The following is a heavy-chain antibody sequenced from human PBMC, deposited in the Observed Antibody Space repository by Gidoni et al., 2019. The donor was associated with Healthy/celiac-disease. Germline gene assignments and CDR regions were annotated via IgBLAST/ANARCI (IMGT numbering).Heavy chain of an antibody. Sequence: EVQLLESGGGLVQPGGALRLSCAASGFTFSSYAMSWVRQAPGKGLQWVSSIGGSGGSTYYADSVKGRFTISRDNSKNTLYLQMNSLRAEDTAVYYCAKTAYDSSGYYLGAYYWGQGTLVTVSS. D-gene: IGHD3-22*01. CDR2: IGGSGGST. CDR3: AKTAYDSSGYYLGAYY. V-gene: IGHV3-23*01. J-gene: IGHJ4*02. CDR1: GFTFSSYA.